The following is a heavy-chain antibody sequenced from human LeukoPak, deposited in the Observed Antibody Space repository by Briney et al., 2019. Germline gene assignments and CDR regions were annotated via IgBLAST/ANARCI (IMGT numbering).Heavy chain of an antibody. CDR1: GFIFGGYA. Sequence: GGSLRLSCAASGFIFGGYAMHWVRQAPGKGLEWVSSISSSSSYIYYADSVKGRFTISRDNAKNSLYLQMNSLRAEDTAVYYCARDGDIVVVPADLDYWGQGTLVTVSS. V-gene: IGHV3-21*01. CDR2: ISSSSSYI. J-gene: IGHJ4*02. D-gene: IGHD2-2*01. CDR3: ARDGDIVVVPADLDY.